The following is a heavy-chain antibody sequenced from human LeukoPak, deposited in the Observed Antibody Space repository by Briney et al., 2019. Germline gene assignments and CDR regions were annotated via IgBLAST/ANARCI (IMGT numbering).Heavy chain of an antibody. CDR1: GFTYSSYA. V-gene: IGHV3-23*01. CDR3: AKDIGVRDFDY. D-gene: IGHD3-10*01. CDR2: IIGSGGST. J-gene: IGHJ4*02. Sequence: GGSLRLSCAASGFTYSSYAISWVRQAPGKGPEWVSAIIGSGGSTYYADSVKGRFTISRDNSKNTLYLQMNSLRAEDTAVYYCAKDIGVRDFDYWGQGTLVTVSS.